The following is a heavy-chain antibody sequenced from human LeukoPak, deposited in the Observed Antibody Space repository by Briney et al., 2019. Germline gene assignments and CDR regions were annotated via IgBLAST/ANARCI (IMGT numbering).Heavy chain of an antibody. CDR1: GFTFSTSA. Sequence: PGGSLRLSCAASGFTFSTSAMNWVRQVPGKGLEWVSSIDYDSSHIYYAASVRGRFTISRDNARNSLSLQMNSLRVEDTAVYYCARDPLRYLRVGHYDYWGQGTLVAVSS. D-gene: IGHD3-9*01. V-gene: IGHV3-21*01. CDR3: ARDPLRYLRVGHYDY. J-gene: IGHJ4*02. CDR2: IDYDSSHI.